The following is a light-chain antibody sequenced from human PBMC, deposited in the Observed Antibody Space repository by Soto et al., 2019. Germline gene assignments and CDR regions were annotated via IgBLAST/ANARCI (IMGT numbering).Light chain of an antibody. CDR2: EVT. CDR1: SSDVDGYNY. Sequence: QSVLTQPASVSGSPGQSITISCTGTSSDVDGYNYVSWYQQYPGKAPKVMIYEVTNRPSGVSNRFSGSKSGNTASLTISGLQAEDEADYYCSSYTSSNTLIFGGGTKLTVL. CDR3: SSYTSSNTLI. V-gene: IGLV2-14*01. J-gene: IGLJ2*01.